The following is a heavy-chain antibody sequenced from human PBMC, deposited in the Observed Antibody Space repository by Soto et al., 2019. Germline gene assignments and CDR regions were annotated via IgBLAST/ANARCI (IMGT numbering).Heavy chain of an antibody. CDR3: ARERKPSSYYYYGMDV. CDR1: GFTFSSYA. D-gene: IGHD6-13*01. J-gene: IGHJ6*02. CDR2: ISYDGSNK. Sequence: PGGSLRLSCAASGFTFSSYAMHWVRQAPGKGLEWVAVISYDGSNKYYADSVKGRFTISRDNSKNTLYLQMNSLRAEDTAVYYCARERKPSSYYYYGMDVWGQGTTVTVSS. V-gene: IGHV3-30-3*01.